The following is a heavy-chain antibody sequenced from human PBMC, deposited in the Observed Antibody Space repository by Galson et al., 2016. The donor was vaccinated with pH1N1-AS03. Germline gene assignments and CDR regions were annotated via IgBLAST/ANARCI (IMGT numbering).Heavy chain of an antibody. Sequence: SVKVSCKASGHTFSTYGISWVRQAPGQGLEWMGWISAHTQNTNYAQNLQGRLTLTTDTPTSTAYMELRRLRSEDTAVYYCAREGTDYGDFLDYYFGMDVWGQGTTVTVSS. CDR3: AREGTDYGDFLDYYFGMDV. J-gene: IGHJ6*02. CDR1: GHTFSTYG. CDR2: ISAHTQNT. V-gene: IGHV1-18*01. D-gene: IGHD4-17*01.